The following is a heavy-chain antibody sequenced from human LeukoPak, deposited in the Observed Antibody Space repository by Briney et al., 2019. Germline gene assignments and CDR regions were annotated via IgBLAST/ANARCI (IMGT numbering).Heavy chain of an antibody. CDR1: IASLSGYY. J-gene: IGHJ5*02. CDR2: ISHSGST. V-gene: IGHV4-34*01. Sequence: SQTLSLACAASIASLSGYYWNWIRHPPGKGLEWIGEISHSGSTNYNPSLKRRVTISVDASNKQFSLKLSSVTAADTAVYYCARVYGGVWGSSRYWYNWFDPWGQGTLVTVS. CDR3: ARVYGGVWGSSRYWYNWFDP. D-gene: IGHD3-16*02.